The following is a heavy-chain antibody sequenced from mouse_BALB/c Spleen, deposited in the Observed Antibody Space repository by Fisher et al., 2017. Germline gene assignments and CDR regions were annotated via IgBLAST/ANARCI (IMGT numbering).Heavy chain of an antibody. V-gene: IGHV1-84*01. D-gene: IGHD2-3*01. Sequence: KFKGKATFTADTSSNTAYMQLSSLTSVDSAVYFCARYLYDYYAMDYWGQGTSVTVSS. CDR3: ARYLYDYYAMDY. J-gene: IGHJ4*01.